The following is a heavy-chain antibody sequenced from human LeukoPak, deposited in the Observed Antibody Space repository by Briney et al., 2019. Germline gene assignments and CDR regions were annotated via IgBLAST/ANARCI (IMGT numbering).Heavy chain of an antibody. CDR1: GFTFSNFE. J-gene: IGHJ4*02. CDR3: ARVFPQRITMVRGVQELDY. V-gene: IGHV3-53*01. CDR2: IYSGGST. Sequence: GGSLRLSCAASGFTFSNFEMNWVRQAPGKGLEWVSVIYSGGSTYYADSVKGRFTISRDNSKNTLYLQMNSLRAEDTAVYYCARVFPQRITMVRGVQELDYWGQGTLVTVSS. D-gene: IGHD3-10*01.